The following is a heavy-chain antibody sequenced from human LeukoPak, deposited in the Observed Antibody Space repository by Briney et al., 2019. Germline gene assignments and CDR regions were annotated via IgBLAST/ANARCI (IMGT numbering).Heavy chain of an antibody. D-gene: IGHD6-19*01. Sequence: GGSLRLSCAASGFTFDDYAMHWVRQAPGKGLEWVSLISWDGGSTYYADSVKGRFTISRDNSKNSLYLQMNSLRAEDTAVYYCAKEASFPLAGSDYWGQGTLVTVSS. J-gene: IGHJ4*02. CDR3: AKEASFPLAGSDY. V-gene: IGHV3-43D*03. CDR2: ISWDGGST. CDR1: GFTFDDYA.